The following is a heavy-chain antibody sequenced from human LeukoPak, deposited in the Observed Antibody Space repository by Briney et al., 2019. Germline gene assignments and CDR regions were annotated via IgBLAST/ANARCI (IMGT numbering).Heavy chain of an antibody. CDR3: AKDFPVGALLTTTTLGMDV. J-gene: IGHJ6*03. V-gene: IGHV3-30*02. CDR2: IRYDGSNK. CDR1: RFTFSSYG. D-gene: IGHD1-26*01. Sequence: GGSLRLSCAASRFTFSSYGMHWVRQAPGKGLEWVAFIRYDGSNKYYADSVKGRFTISRDNSKNTLYLQMNSLRAEDTAVYYCAKDFPVGALLTTTTLGMDVWGKGTTVTISS.